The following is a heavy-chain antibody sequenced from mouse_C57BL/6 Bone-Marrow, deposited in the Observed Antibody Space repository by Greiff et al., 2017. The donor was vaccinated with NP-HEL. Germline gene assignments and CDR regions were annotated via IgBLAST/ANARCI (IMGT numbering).Heavy chain of an antibody. CDR2: INPSSGYT. V-gene: IGHV1-4*01. D-gene: IGHD1-1*01. Sequence: VQRVESGAELARPGASVKMSCKASGYTFTSYTMHWVKQRPGQGLEWIGYINPSSGYTKYNQKFKDKATLTADKSSSTAYMQLSSLTSEDSAVYYCAREGTTGPYAMDYWGQGTSVTVSS. CDR1: GYTFTSYT. CDR3: AREGTTGPYAMDY. J-gene: IGHJ4*01.